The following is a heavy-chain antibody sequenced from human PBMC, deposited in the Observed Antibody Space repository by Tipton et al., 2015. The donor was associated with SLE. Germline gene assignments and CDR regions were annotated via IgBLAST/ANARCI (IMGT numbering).Heavy chain of an antibody. V-gene: IGHV4-38-2*01. CDR3: ARMFRAASGGFDY. J-gene: IGHJ4*02. Sequence: TLSLTCAVSGYSISSGYYWGWIRQPPGKGLEWIATIFHTGSTYYNPSLKSRVTISVDTSKNQFSLRVSSGIAADTAVYYCARMFRAASGGFDYWGQGTLVTVSS. CDR2: IFHTGST. D-gene: IGHD6-13*01. CDR1: GYSISSGYY.